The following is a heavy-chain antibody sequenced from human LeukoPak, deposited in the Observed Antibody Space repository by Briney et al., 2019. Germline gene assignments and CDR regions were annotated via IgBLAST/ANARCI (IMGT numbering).Heavy chain of an antibody. CDR1: GGSFSGYY. V-gene: IGHV4-34*01. D-gene: IGHD3-10*01. CDR2: INHSGST. Sequence: TSSETLSLTCAVYGGSFSGYYWSWIRQPPGKGLEWIGEINHSGSTNYNPSLKSRVTISVDTSKNQFSLKLSSVTAADTAVYYCARPIRYYGSGSPFQHWGQGTLVTVSS. CDR3: ARPIRYYGSGSPFQH. J-gene: IGHJ1*01.